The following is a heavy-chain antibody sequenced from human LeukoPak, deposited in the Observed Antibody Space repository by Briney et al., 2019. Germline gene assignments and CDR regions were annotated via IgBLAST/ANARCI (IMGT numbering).Heavy chain of an antibody. CDR1: GYTFTGYY. CDR3: ARRAVVVPAAIAATPDDWFDP. CDR2: INPNSGGA. J-gene: IGHJ5*02. V-gene: IGHV1-2*02. Sequence: GASVKVSCKASGYTFTGYYMHWVRQAPGQGLEWMGWINPNSGGANYAQKFQGRVTMTRDTPISTAYMELSRLRSDDTAVYYCARRAVVVPAAIAATPDDWFDPWGQGTLVTVSS. D-gene: IGHD2-2*01.